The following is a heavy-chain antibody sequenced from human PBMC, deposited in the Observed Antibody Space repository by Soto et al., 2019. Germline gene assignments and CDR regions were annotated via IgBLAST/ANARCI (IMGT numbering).Heavy chain of an antibody. CDR1: GFTFSSYG. V-gene: IGHV3-30*18. D-gene: IGHD5-12*01. CDR2: ISYDGSNK. J-gene: IGHJ4*02. Sequence: GGSLRLSCAASGFTFSSYGMHWVRQAPGKGLEWVAVISYDGSNKYYADSVKGRFTISRDNSKNTLCLQMNSLRAEDTAVYYCAKGGLWWLRGSLFVVDYWGQGTLVTVSS. CDR3: AKGGLWWLRGSLFVVDY.